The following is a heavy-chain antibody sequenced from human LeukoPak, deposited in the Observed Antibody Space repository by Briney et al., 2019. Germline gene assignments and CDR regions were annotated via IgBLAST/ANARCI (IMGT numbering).Heavy chain of an antibody. CDR3: AKGTANIGY. CDR2: ISASGGST. CDR1: GFTFSNYD. Sequence: GGSLSLSCAASGFTFSNYDMTWVRQAPGKGLEWVSAISASGGSTFYADSVKGRFTISRDNSMNTLSLQMNSLRAEDTAVYYCAKGTANIGYWGQGTLVTVSS. V-gene: IGHV3-23*01. D-gene: IGHD1/OR15-1a*01. J-gene: IGHJ4*02.